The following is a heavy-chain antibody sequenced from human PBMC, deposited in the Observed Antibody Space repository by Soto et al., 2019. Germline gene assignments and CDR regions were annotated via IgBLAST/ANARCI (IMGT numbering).Heavy chain of an antibody. V-gene: IGHV3-21*01. J-gene: IGHJ5*02. CDR1: GFTFSSYS. CDR3: ARETGINWFDP. D-gene: IGHD1-20*01. CDR2: ISSSSSYI. Sequence: EVQLVESGGGLVKPGGSLRLSCAASGFTFSSYSMNWVRQAPGKGLEWVSSISSSSSYIYYADSVKGRFTISRDNAKTSLYLQMNSLRAEDTAVYYCARETGINWFDPWGQGTLVTVSS.